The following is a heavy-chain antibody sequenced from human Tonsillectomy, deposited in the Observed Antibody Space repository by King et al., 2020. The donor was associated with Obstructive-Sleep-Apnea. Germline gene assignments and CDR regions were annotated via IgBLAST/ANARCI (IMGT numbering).Heavy chain of an antibody. V-gene: IGHV4-38-2*02. Sequence: QLQESGPGLVEPSETLSLTCTVSGYSINSGYYWGCIRQPPGKGLEWCGSVSHSGNTYYNPSLKRRVTISVHTSQNQFSLGLYSVTAADTAVYYCAREGYGPWGQGALVTVSS. J-gene: IGHJ5*02. CDR3: AREGYGP. CDR2: VSHSGNT. D-gene: IGHD5-12*01. CDR1: GYSINSGYY.